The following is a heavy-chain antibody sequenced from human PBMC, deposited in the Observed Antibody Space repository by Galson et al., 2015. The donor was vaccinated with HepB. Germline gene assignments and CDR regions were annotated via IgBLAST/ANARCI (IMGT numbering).Heavy chain of an antibody. D-gene: IGHD4-17*01. J-gene: IGHJ4*02. Sequence: SLRLSCAASGFTFSDYYMCWIRQAPGKGLEWLSYISSSAIYTNYADSVKGRFTISRDNVKNSMYLQMNSLRAEDTAVYYCARVADSDYGDHSHFDYWGQGTLVTVSS. CDR3: ARVADSDYGDHSHFDY. CDR1: GFTFSDYY. CDR2: ISSSAIYT. V-gene: IGHV3-11*06.